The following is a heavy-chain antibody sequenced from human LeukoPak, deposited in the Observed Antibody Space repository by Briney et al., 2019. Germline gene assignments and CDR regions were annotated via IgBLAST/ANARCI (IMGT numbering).Heavy chain of an antibody. V-gene: IGHV3-23*01. Sequence: GGSLRLSCEASGFTFSSYAMSWVRQAPGKGLEWVSVISGSGDSTYYADSVKGRFTISTDNAKNTLFLQMNSLRAEDTAVYYCARASSGWSIDYWGQGTLVTVSS. J-gene: IGHJ4*02. D-gene: IGHD6-19*01. CDR3: ARASSGWSIDY. CDR2: ISGSGDST. CDR1: GFTFSSYA.